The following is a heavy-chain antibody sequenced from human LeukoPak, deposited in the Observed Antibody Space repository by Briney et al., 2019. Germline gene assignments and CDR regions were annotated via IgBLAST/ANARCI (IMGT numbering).Heavy chain of an antibody. J-gene: IGHJ5*02. CDR2: IYYSGST. CDR1: GGSVSSGSYY. D-gene: IGHD3-10*01. V-gene: IGHV4-61*01. Sequence: SETLSLTCTVSGGSVSSGSYYWSWIRQPPGKGLEWIGYIYYSGSTNYNPSLKSRVTISVDTSKNQFSLKLSSVTAADTAVYYCARDLVVRGVTKIDPWGQGTLVTVSS. CDR3: ARDLVVRGVTKIDP.